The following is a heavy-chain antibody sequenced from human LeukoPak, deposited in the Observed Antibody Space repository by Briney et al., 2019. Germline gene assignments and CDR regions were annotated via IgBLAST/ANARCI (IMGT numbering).Heavy chain of an antibody. D-gene: IGHD1-26*01. CDR1: GFTFSSYG. J-gene: IGHJ4*02. CDR2: IWYDGSNK. V-gene: IGHV3-33*08. Sequence: GGSLRLSCVASGFTFSSYGMHWVRQAPGKGLEWVAVIWYDGSNKYYADSVKGRFTISRDNSKNTLYLQMNSLRAEDTAVYYCARDLQSGSYSPDYWGQGTLVTVSS. CDR3: ARDLQSGSYSPDY.